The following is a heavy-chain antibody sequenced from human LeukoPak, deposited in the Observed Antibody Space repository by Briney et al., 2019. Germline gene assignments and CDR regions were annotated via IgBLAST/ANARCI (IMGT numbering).Heavy chain of an antibody. Sequence: GGSLRLSCAASGVTVSSHYMNWVRRAPGKGLEWVSYISSSGSTIYHADSVKGRFTISRDNAKNSLYLQMNSLRAEDTAVYYCARREYCSGGSCKGFDPWGQGTLVTVSS. V-gene: IGHV3-48*03. D-gene: IGHD2-15*01. CDR2: ISSSGSTI. J-gene: IGHJ5*02. CDR3: ARREYCSGGSCKGFDP. CDR1: GVTVSSHY.